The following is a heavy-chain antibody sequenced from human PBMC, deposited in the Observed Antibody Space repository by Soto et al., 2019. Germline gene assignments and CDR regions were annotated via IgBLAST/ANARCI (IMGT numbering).Heavy chain of an antibody. V-gene: IGHV1-69*01. D-gene: IGHD2-8*01. CDR3: ARAALSASASSSHYYYYAGMDV. Sequence: QVQLVQSGAEVKKPGSSVKVSCQASVGTFSSYTITWVRQAPGQGLEWRGGIIPIFGTPNYAQNFQDRVTITAYESTSTAYMEMPSLRSEDTAVYYCARAALSASASSSHYYYYAGMDVWGQVTTVTVSS. CDR2: IIPIFGTP. J-gene: IGHJ6*02. CDR1: VGTFSSYT.